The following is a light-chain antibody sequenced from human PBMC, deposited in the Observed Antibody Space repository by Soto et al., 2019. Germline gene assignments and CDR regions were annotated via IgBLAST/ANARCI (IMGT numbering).Light chain of an antibody. CDR2: EVN. J-gene: IGLJ1*01. CDR1: SSDIGAYDY. V-gene: IGLV2-14*01. Sequence: QSLLTQPASLSGSPGQSITISCTGTSSDIGAYDYVSWFQQHPGKAPKLMISEVNNRPSGVSNRFSGSKSGNTAYLTISGLQAEDEAHYYCCSFTSRRTHVFGTGTKVTVL. CDR3: CSFTSRRTHV.